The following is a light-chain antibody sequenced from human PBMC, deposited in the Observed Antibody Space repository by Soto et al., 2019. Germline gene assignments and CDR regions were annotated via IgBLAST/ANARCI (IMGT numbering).Light chain of an antibody. J-gene: IGKJ4*01. CDR3: QQYNNWPSLT. CDR2: GAS. V-gene: IGKV3-15*01. CDR1: QSVSSN. Sequence: EIVMTQSPATLSVSPGERATLSCRASQSVSSNLAWYQQKPGQAPRRLIYGASTRATGIPARFSGSGSGTEFTLTISSLQSEEFAVYYCQQYNNWPSLTFGGGTKVEIK.